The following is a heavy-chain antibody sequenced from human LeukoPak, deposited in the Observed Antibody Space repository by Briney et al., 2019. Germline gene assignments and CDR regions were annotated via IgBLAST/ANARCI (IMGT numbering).Heavy chain of an antibody. CDR1: GGSISSSSYY. J-gene: IGHJ3*02. Sequence: SETLSLTCTVSGGSISSSSYYWAWIRQPPGKGLEWIGSIYYSGSTYYNPSLKSRVTISVDTSKNQCSLKLSSVTAADTAVYYCASLQSSQGAFDIWGQGTMVTVSS. V-gene: IGHV4-39*01. CDR3: ASLQSSQGAFDI. CDR2: IYYSGST.